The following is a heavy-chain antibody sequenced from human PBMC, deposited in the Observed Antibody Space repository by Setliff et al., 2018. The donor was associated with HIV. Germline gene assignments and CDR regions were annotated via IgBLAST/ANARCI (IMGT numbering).Heavy chain of an antibody. CDR2: INPNMGDT. J-gene: IGHJ4*01. V-gene: IGHV1-2*06. CDR1: GYKFTGHH. CDR3: ARQDIPTGYYLFDY. Sequence: ASVKVSCKASGYKFTGHHIQWMRQAPGQGLEWMGRINPNMGDTQYAQKFQGRIIMTRDTSINTVYMELSSLTSDDTALYYCARQDIPTGYYLFDYWGQEPRSPSPQ. D-gene: IGHD3-9*01.